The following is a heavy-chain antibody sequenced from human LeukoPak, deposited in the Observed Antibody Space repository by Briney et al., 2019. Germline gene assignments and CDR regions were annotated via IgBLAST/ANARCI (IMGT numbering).Heavy chain of an antibody. J-gene: IGHJ4*02. CDR1: GFTFSSYS. CDR2: ISSSSSYI. Sequence: GGSLILSCAASGFTFSSYSMNWVRQAPGKGLEWVSSISSSSSYIYYADSVKGRFTISRDNAKNSLYLQMNSLRAEDTAVYYCARGYYDFWSGPSSDYWGQGTLVTVSS. D-gene: IGHD3-3*01. CDR3: ARGYYDFWSGPSSDY. V-gene: IGHV3-21*01.